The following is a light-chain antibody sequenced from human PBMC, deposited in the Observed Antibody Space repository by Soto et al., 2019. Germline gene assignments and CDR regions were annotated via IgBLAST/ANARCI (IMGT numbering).Light chain of an antibody. V-gene: IGLV2-14*01. J-gene: IGLJ1*01. CDR1: SSDVGGYNY. CDR2: EVT. Sequence: QSALTQPASVSGSPGQSITISCTGTSSDVGGYNYVSWHQQHPGKAPKLIIYEVTNRPSGISYRFSGSKSGNTASLTISGLQAEDEADYYCSSHTSSNTRVFGTGTKVTVL. CDR3: SSHTSSNTRV.